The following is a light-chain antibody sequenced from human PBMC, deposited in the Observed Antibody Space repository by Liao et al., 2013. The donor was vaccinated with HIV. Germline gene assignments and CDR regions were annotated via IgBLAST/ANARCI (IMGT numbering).Light chain of an antibody. CDR3: QVWDRFSSFV. CDR1: KLGDKY. J-gene: IGLJ1*01. V-gene: IGLV3-1*01. CDR2: EDN. Sequence: SYELTQPPSVSVSPGQTASITCSGDKLGDKYACWYQQKSGQSPVLVIYEDNRRPSGIPERFSGSNSGNTATLTISGAQAMDEADYYCQVWDRFSSFVFGSGTKVTVL.